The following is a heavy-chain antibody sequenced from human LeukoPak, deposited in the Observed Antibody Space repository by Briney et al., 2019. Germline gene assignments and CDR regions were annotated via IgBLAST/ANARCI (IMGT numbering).Heavy chain of an antibody. D-gene: IGHD6-19*01. Sequence: SETLSLTCTVSGGSISNYYWNWIRQPPGKGLEWIGYIYYSGSTNYNPSLESRVTISVDTSKNQFSLKLSSVTAADTAVYFCARQLRGEAVAGHLQPFDYWGQGTLVTVSS. CDR2: IYYSGST. V-gene: IGHV4-59*08. J-gene: IGHJ4*02. CDR3: ARQLRGEAVAGHLQPFDY. CDR1: GGSISNYY.